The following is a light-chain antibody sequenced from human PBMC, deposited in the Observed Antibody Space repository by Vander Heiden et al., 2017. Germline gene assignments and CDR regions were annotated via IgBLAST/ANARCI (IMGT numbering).Light chain of an antibody. Sequence: QPALTQPRSLSGSPGPSVTISCTGTSSDVGAYDFVSWCQQHPGFAPKLMIYAVTKRPSGVPDRFSGSKSGNTASLTISGLQAEDEADYYCCSYSGSYTYVFGGGTRLTVL. CDR2: AVT. CDR3: CSYSGSYTYV. J-gene: IGLJ2*01. V-gene: IGLV2-11*01. CDR1: SSDVGAYDF.